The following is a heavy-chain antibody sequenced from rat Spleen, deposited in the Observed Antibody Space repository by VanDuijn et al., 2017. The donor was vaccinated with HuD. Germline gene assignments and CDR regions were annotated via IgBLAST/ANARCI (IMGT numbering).Heavy chain of an antibody. J-gene: IGHJ4*01. CDR2: INSAGST. CDR3: ASGNSGYGVMDA. V-gene: IGHV3-3*01. CDR1: GHSITSSYR. D-gene: IGHD4-3*01. Sequence: EVQLQESGPGLVKPSQSLSLTCSVTGHSITSSYRWNWIRKFPGSKLEWMGYINSAGSTNYNPSLKSRISITRDTSKNQFFLQLNSVTTEDTATYYCASGNSGYGVMDAWGQGASVTVSS.